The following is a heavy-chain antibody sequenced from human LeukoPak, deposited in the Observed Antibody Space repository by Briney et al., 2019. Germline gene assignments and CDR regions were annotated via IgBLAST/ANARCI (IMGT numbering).Heavy chain of an antibody. D-gene: IGHD5-18*01. J-gene: IGHJ4*02. CDR1: GGSSSSYY. CDR3: ARDKYGYGYIDY. CDR2: IYYSGST. Sequence: PSETLSLTCTVSGGSSSSYYWSWIRQPPGKGLEWIGYIYYSGSTNYNPSLKSRVTILVDTSKNQFSLKLSSVTAADTAVYYCARDKYGYGYIDYWGQGTLVTVSS. V-gene: IGHV4-59*01.